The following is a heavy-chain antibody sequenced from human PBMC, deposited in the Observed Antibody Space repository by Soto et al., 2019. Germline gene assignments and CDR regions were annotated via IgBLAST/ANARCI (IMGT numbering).Heavy chain of an antibody. D-gene: IGHD2-2*02. CDR1: GDSISTYY. CDR2: IFYTGNT. CDR3: ARAISSSIPSYFDH. Sequence: SETLSLTCSVSGDSISTYYWSWIRQPPGKGLEWIGYIFYTGNTNYNPSLKSRVTISVDTSKNQFSLKLTSVTTADTAIYYCARAISSSIPSYFDHWGHGTRVTVSS. J-gene: IGHJ4*01. V-gene: IGHV4-59*12.